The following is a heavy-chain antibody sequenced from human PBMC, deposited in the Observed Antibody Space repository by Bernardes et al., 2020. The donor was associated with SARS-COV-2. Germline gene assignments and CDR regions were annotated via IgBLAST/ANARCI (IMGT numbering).Heavy chain of an antibody. V-gene: IGHV3-9*01. D-gene: IGHD3-3*01. Sequence: GGSLRLCCAASGFTFDDYAMHWVRQAPGKGLEWVSGISWNSGSIGYADSVKGRFTISRDNAKNSLYLQMNSLRAEDTALYYCASGDYDFWSGYPPRYWGQGTLVTVSS. J-gene: IGHJ4*02. CDR1: GFTFDDYA. CDR3: ASGDYDFWSGYPPRY. CDR2: ISWNSGSI.